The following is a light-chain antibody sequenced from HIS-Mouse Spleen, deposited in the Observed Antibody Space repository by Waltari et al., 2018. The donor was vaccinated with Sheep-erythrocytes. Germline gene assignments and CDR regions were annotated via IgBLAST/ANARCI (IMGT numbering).Light chain of an antibody. V-gene: IGLV2-23*01. CDR3: CSYAGSSTPWV. J-gene: IGLJ3*02. CDR1: SSDVGSYNL. Sequence: SHGQSITISCTGTSSDVGSYNLVSWYQQHPGKAPKLMIYEGSKRPSGVSKRFSGSKSGNTASLTISGLQAEDEADYYCCSYAGSSTPWVFGGGTKLTVL. CDR2: EGS.